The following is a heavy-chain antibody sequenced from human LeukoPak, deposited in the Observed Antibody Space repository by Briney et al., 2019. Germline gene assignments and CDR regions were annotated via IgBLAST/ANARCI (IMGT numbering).Heavy chain of an antibody. CDR3: AKSWSGYYTNYFDY. V-gene: IGHV4-59*08. J-gene: IGHJ4*02. Sequence: SETLSLTCTVSGGSISSYYWSWIRQPPGKGPEWIGYIYYSGSTNSNPSLKSRVTISVDTSKNQFSLKLSSVTAADTAVYYCAKSWSGYYTNYFDYWGQGTLVTVSS. CDR2: IYYSGST. CDR1: GGSISSYY. D-gene: IGHD3-3*01.